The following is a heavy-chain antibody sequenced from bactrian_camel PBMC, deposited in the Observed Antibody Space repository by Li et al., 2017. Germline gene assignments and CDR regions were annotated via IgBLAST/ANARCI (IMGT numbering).Heavy chain of an antibody. Sequence: HVQLVESGGGLVQPGGSLRLSCAASGFTFSNDPMTWVRQAPGKGLEWVSRAHPDSTTYYADSVKGRFTFSRDNARNTLYLQLNDLKTEDTGMYYCAKAAGGSWYFSYNYWGQGTQVTVS. CDR1: GFTFSNDP. CDR3: AKAAGGSWYFSYNY. CDR2: AHPDSTT. D-gene: IGHD6*01. J-gene: IGHJ4*01. V-gene: IGHV3S1*01.